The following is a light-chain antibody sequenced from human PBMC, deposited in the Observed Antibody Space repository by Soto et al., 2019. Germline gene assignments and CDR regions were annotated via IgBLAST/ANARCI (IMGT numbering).Light chain of an antibody. Sequence: QSALTQPRSVSGSPGQSVTISCTGTSSDVGGYNYVSWYQQHPRKAPKLMIYDVSKRPSGVPDRFSGSKSGNTASLTISGLQAEDEADYYCCSYAGSYTHYVFGTGTKLTVL. CDR3: CSYAGSYTHYV. V-gene: IGLV2-11*01. CDR2: DVS. CDR1: SSDVGGYNY. J-gene: IGLJ1*01.